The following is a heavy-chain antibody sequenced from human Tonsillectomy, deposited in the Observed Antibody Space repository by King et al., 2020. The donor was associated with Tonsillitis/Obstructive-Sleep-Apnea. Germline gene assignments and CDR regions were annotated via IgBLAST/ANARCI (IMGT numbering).Heavy chain of an antibody. J-gene: IGHJ4*02. V-gene: IGHV3-53*01. CDR3: ARERRIAARRWYYFDY. Sequence: QLVQSGGGLIQPGGSLRLSCAASGFTVSSNYMSWVRQAPGKGLEWVSVIYSGGSTYYVDSVKGRFTISRDNSKNTLYLQMNSLRAEDTAVYYCARERRIAARRWYYFDYWGQGTLVTVSS. D-gene: IGHD6-6*01. CDR2: IYSGGST. CDR1: GFTVSSNY.